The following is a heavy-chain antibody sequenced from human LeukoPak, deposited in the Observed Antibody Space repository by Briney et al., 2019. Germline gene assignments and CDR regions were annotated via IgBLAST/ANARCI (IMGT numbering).Heavy chain of an antibody. V-gene: IGHV4-39*01. Sequence: SETLSLTCTVSGGSISSSSYYWGWIRQPPGKGLEWIGSIYYSGSTYYNPSLKSRVTISVDTSKNQFSLKLSSVTAADTAVYYCARLGIQLEIDPWGQGTLVTVSS. J-gene: IGHJ5*02. CDR2: IYYSGST. D-gene: IGHD5-18*01. CDR3: ARLGIQLEIDP. CDR1: GGSISSSSYY.